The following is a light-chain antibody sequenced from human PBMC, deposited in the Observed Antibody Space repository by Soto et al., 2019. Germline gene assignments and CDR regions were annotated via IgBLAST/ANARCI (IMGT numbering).Light chain of an antibody. J-gene: IGLJ1*01. CDR3: LSYTTSRTYV. Sequence: QSALTQPASVSGSPGQPITISCTGTSSDVGANNYVSWYQHHPGKAPKLLIYEVSNRPSGVSNRFSGSKSDNTASLTISGLQAEDEADYYCLSYTTSRTYVFGTGTKLTVL. CDR1: SSDVGANNY. V-gene: IGLV2-14*01. CDR2: EVS.